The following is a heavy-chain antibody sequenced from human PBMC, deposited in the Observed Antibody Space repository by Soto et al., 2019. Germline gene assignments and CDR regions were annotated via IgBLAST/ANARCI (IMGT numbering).Heavy chain of an antibody. D-gene: IGHD2-2*01. CDR2: MNPNSGNT. Sequence: QVQLVQSGAEVKKPGASVKVSCKASGYTFTSYDINWVRQATGQGLEWMGWMNPNSGNTGYAQKYQGRVTTTRNTTISTAYMQLGSLGSEDTAVYYSAGVSAIVVVPAARIYYYYGMDGCGQGTMVTVAS. J-gene: IGHJ6*02. CDR1: GYTFTSYD. CDR3: AGVSAIVVVPAARIYYYYGMDG. V-gene: IGHV1-8*01.